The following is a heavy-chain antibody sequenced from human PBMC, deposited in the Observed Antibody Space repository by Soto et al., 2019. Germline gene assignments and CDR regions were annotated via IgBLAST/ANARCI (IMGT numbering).Heavy chain of an antibody. CDR3: ARGEYQPFDI. D-gene: IGHD2-2*01. J-gene: IGHJ3*02. V-gene: IGHV4-31*03. CDR1: GGSISSGGYY. CDR2: TYYSGST. Sequence: SETLSLTCTVSGGSISSGGYYWSWIRQHPGKGLEWIGYTYYSGSTYYNPSLKSRVTISVDTSKNQFSLKLSSVTAADTAVYYCARGEYQPFDIWGQGTMVTVSS.